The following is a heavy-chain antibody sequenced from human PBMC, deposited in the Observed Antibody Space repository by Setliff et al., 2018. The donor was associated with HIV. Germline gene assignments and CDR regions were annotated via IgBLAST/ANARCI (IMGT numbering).Heavy chain of an antibody. Sequence: SVKVSCKISGFLMTAYGINWVRQAPGQGPEWMGWFTSYNNKADFAPKFQGRVTLTTDTFTSTAYMELRSLRSDDTAVYYCARGGDPPYYFLGMDVWGQGTSVTAP. CDR2: FTSYNNKA. J-gene: IGHJ6*02. CDR3: ARGGDPPYYFLGMDV. D-gene: IGHD2-21*02. V-gene: IGHV1-18*01. CDR1: GFLMTAYG.